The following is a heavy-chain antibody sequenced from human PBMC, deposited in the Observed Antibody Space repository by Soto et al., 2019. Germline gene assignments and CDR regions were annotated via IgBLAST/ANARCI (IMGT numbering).Heavy chain of an antibody. CDR3: ARDRSSGGSRNWFDP. D-gene: IGHD2-15*01. Sequence: ASVKVSCKASGYTFTSYAMHWVRQAPGQGLEWMGWISAYNGNTNYAQKLQGRVTMTTDTSTSTAYMELRSLRSDDTAVYYCARDRSSGGSRNWFDPWGQGTLVTVSS. V-gene: IGHV1-18*01. CDR2: ISAYNGNT. CDR1: GYTFTSYA. J-gene: IGHJ5*02.